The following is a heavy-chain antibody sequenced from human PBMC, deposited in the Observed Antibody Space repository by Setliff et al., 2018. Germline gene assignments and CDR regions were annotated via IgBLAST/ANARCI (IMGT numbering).Heavy chain of an antibody. CDR2: ISSSSSTI. V-gene: IGHV3-48*01. CDR3: ARELRVAVVIRFDAFDI. D-gene: IGHD2-21*01. J-gene: IGHJ3*02. Sequence: HPGGSLRLSCAASGFTFSNSWMSWVRQAPGKGLEWVSYISSSSSTIYYADSVKGRFTISRDNAKNSLYLQMNSLRAEDTAVYYCARELRVAVVIRFDAFDIWGQGTMVTVSS. CDR1: GFTFSNSW.